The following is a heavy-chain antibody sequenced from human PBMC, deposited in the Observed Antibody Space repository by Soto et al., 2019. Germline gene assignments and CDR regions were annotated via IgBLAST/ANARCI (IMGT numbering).Heavy chain of an antibody. CDR2: ISTYDGNT. D-gene: IGHD3-3*01. V-gene: IGHV1-18*04. CDR1: GYTFTIYG. Sequence: ASIKVSYQASGYTFTIYGISWVRQAPGQGLEWKGWISTYDGNTNYAQKLQGRAIMTTDTSTSTAYMELGSLRSDDTDVYYWARYCTGMTIFGVVLNWFDPWGQGTLVTVSS. J-gene: IGHJ5*02. CDR3: ARYCTGMTIFGVVLNWFDP.